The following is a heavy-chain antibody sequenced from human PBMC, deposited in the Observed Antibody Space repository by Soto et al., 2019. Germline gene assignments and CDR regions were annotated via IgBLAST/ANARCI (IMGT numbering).Heavy chain of an antibody. CDR2: INPSGGST. J-gene: IGHJ5*02. CDR3: ARDLQHYYDSGNNWFDP. CDR1: GYTFTNYY. V-gene: IGHV1-46*01. Sequence: PSVKVSCKASGYTFTNYYMHWVRQAPGQGLEWMGIINPSGGSTSYAQKFQGRVTMTRDTSTSTVYMELSSLRSEDTAVYYCARDLQHYYDSGNNWFDPWGQGTLVTVSS. D-gene: IGHD3-22*01.